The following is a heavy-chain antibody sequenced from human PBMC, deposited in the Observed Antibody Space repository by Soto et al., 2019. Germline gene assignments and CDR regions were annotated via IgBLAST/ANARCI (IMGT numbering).Heavy chain of an antibody. V-gene: IGHV1-46*01. J-gene: IGHJ4*02. CDR3: ARDAAFAFVVGATTIADF. CDR2: TDPSGGHT. Sequence: QVQLVQSGSEVKKAGASVRVSCTASGYTFTMHKMHWVRQAPGQALEWMGLTDPSGGHTTYAQKFQGGVSMTGDTSTDTVYWELSSLRSEDTAVYYCARDAAFAFVVGATTIADFWGQGTLVTVSS. CDR1: GYTFTMHK. D-gene: IGHD1-26*01.